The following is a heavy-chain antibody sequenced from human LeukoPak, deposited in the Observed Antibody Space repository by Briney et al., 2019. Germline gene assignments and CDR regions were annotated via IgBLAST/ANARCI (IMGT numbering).Heavy chain of an antibody. D-gene: IGHD6-13*01. CDR1: GYTFTGYY. J-gene: IGHJ4*02. Sequence: ASVKVSCKVSGYTFTGYYMHWVRQAPGQGLEWMGWINPNSGGTNYVQKFQGWVTMTRDTSISTAYMELSRLRSDDTAVYYCARDGKGQQLGTDYFDYWGQGTLVTVSS. CDR3: ARDGKGQQLGTDYFDY. CDR2: INPNSGGT. V-gene: IGHV1-2*04.